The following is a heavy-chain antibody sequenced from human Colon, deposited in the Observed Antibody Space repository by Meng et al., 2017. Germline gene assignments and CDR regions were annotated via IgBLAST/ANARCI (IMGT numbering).Heavy chain of an antibody. CDR3: ARENGGSDDYGGNFDY. J-gene: IGHJ4*02. D-gene: IGHD4-23*01. V-gene: IGHV1-2*06. CDR1: GYTFTGYY. Sequence: QVQLEQSGAEGKRPGASVKVSCKASGYTFTGYYMHWVRQAPGQGLEWMGRINPNSGGTNYAQKFQGRVTMTRDTSISTAYMELSRLRSDDTAVYYCARENGGSDDYGGNFDYWGQGTLVTVSS. CDR2: INPNSGGT.